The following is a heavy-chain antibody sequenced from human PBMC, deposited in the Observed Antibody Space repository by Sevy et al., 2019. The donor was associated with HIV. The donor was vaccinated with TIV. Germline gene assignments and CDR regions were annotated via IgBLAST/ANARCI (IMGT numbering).Heavy chain of an antibody. CDR3: ARSGEKRITMVRGVICAFDI. Sequence: SEPLSLTCTVSGGSISSYYWSWIRQPAGKGLEWIGRIYTSGSTNSNPSLKSRVTMSVDTSKNQFSLKLSSVTAADTAVYYRARSGEKRITMVRGVICAFDIWGQGTMVTVSS. CDR1: GGSISSYY. CDR2: IYTSGST. J-gene: IGHJ3*02. D-gene: IGHD3-10*01. V-gene: IGHV4-4*07.